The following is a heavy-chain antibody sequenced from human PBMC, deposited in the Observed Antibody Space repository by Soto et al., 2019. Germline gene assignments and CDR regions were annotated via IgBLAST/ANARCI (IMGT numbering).Heavy chain of an antibody. Sequence: GGSLRLSCAASGFTFSSYSMNWVRQAPGKGQEWVSYISSSSSTIYYADSVKGRFTISRDNAKNSLYLQMNSLRAEDTAVYYCARDGTPTPNYYRDVWGKGTTVTVA. J-gene: IGHJ6*03. CDR3: ARDGTPTPNYYRDV. V-gene: IGHV3-48*01. CDR1: GFTFSSYS. CDR2: ISSSSSTI. D-gene: IGHD1-26*01.